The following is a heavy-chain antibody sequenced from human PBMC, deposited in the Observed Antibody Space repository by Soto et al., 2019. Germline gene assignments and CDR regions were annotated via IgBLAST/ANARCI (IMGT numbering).Heavy chain of an antibody. J-gene: IGHJ4*02. V-gene: IGHV1-69*04. Sequence: KVSCKASGGTFSSYTISWVRQAPGQGLEWMGRIIPISGVANYAQKFQGRVTITRDKSTSTAYMELSRLRSDDTAVYYCARESRSLYCSGGSCQVDYWGQGTLVTVSS. CDR2: IIPISGVA. D-gene: IGHD2-15*01. CDR1: GGTFSSYT. CDR3: ARESRSLYCSGGSCQVDY.